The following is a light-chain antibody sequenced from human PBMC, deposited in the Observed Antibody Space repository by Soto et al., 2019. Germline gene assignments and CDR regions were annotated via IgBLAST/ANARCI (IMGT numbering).Light chain of an antibody. CDR3: QQYEKWPGT. V-gene: IGKV3-15*01. Sequence: EIVMTQSPATLSVSPGERATLSCRASQSVSSKLAWFQQNPGQAPRLLMYDVSTRAPGIPARFSGSGSGTDFTLTISSLQSEDFAVYYCQQYEKWPGTFGQGTKVEIK. J-gene: IGKJ1*01. CDR1: QSVSSK. CDR2: DVS.